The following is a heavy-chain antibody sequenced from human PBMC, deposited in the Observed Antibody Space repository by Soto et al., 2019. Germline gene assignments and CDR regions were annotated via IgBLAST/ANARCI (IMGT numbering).Heavy chain of an antibody. V-gene: IGHV4-59*01. CDR3: ARGPAVTLITMVRGVINYGMDV. CDR1: GGSISSYY. D-gene: IGHD3-10*01. Sequence: KPSETLSLTCTVSGGSISSYYWSWIRQPPGKGLEWIGYIYYSGSTNYNPSLKSRVTISVDTSKNQFSLKLSSVTAADTAVYYCARGPAVTLITMVRGVINYGMDVWGQGTTVTVSS. CDR2: IYYSGST. J-gene: IGHJ6*02.